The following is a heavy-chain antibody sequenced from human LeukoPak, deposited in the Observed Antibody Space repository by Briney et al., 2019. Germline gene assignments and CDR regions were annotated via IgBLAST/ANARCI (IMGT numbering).Heavy chain of an antibody. CDR3: AKGLQPGSMYYFDS. CDR1: GFTFSSYS. D-gene: IGHD5-18*01. Sequence: TGGSLRLSCAASGFTFSSYSMNWVRQAPGKGLEWVGVVSFDESNKYYSDSVKGRFTISRDNSKNTLYLQMNSLRGDDTAVYYCAKGLQPGSMYYFDSWGQGTLVTVSS. V-gene: IGHV3-30*18. J-gene: IGHJ4*02. CDR2: VSFDESNK.